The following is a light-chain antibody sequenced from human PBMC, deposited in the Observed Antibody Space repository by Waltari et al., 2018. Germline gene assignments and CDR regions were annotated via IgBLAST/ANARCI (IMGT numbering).Light chain of an antibody. J-gene: IGKJ1*01. CDR1: QSVSSN. V-gene: IGKV3-15*01. CDR3: QQYNNWFWT. CDR2: GAS. Sequence: EIVMTQSPATLSVSPGERATLSCRASQSVSSNLAWYQQKPGQAPRLLIYGASTRATCIPARFSGSGSGTEFTLTISSLQSEDFAVYYCQQYNNWFWTFGQGTKVEIK.